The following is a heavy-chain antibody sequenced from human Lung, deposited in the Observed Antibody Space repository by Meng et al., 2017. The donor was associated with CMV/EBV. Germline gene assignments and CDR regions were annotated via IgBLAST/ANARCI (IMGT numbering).Heavy chain of an antibody. Sequence: LTFKREAMTWVRQARGEGLEWVSTVLGTGPTYYADYVKGRFTISRDDSRNTLFLQLNSLRDEDTAVFYCARGDSSTTWLVFDYWGLGTLVTVSS. CDR2: VLGTGPT. D-gene: IGHD6-13*01. CDR1: LTFKREA. J-gene: IGHJ4*02. V-gene: IGHV3-23*01. CDR3: ARGDSSTTWLVFDY.